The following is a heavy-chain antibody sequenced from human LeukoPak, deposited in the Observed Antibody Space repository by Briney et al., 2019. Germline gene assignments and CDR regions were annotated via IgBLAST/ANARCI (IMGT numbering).Heavy chain of an antibody. CDR3: ARGVLVDTAMVMYWYFDL. Sequence: SETLSLTCTVSGGPINSYYWSWIRQPAVEGLEWIGYIYYSGSTNYNPSLKSRVTISVDTSKNQFSLKLSSVTAADTAVYYCARGVLVDTAMVMYWYFDLWGRGTLVTVSS. V-gene: IGHV4-59*01. D-gene: IGHD5-18*01. J-gene: IGHJ2*01. CDR1: GGPINSYY. CDR2: IYYSGST.